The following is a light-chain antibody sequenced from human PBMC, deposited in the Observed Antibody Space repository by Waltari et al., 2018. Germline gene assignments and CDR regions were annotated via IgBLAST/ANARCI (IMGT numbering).Light chain of an antibody. CDR1: SSDVGGYNY. CDR2: DVS. CDR3: CSYAVSYT. Sequence: QSALTQPRSVYGSPGQSVTISCTGTSSDVGGYNYVSWYQQHPVKAPKLMIYDVSKRPSGVPDRFSGSKSGNTASLTISGLQAEDEADDYCCSYAVSYTIGGGTKLTVL. J-gene: IGLJ2*01. V-gene: IGLV2-11*01.